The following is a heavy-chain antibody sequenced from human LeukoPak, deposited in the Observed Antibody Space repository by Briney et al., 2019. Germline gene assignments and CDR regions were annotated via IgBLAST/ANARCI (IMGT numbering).Heavy chain of an antibody. Sequence: GGSLRLSCAASGFTFSSYSMNWVRQAPGKGLEWVSYISSSSSTIYYADSVKGRFTISRDNAKNSLYLQMNSLRAEDTAAYYCARDGGGGPFDYWGPGTLVTVSS. CDR3: ARDGGGGPFDY. CDR1: GFTFSSYS. D-gene: IGHD3-3*01. J-gene: IGHJ4*02. CDR2: ISSSSSTI. V-gene: IGHV3-48*01.